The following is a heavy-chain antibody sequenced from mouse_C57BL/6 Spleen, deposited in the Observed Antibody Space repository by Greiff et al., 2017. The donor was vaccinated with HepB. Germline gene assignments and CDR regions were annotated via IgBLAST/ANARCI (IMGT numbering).Heavy chain of an antibody. Sequence: QVQLQQSGAELVKPGASVKISCKASGYAFSSYWMNWVKQRPGKGLEWIGQIYPGDGDTNYNGKFKGKATLTADKSPSTAYMQLSSLTSEDSAVYFCARRGYDYDGFAYWGQGTLVTVSA. CDR1: GYAFSSYW. J-gene: IGHJ3*01. V-gene: IGHV1-80*01. D-gene: IGHD2-4*01. CDR3: ARRGYDYDGFAY. CDR2: IYPGDGDT.